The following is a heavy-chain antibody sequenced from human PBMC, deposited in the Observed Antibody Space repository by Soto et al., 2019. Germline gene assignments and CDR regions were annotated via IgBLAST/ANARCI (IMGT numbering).Heavy chain of an antibody. J-gene: IGHJ5*01. CDR3: ASRNIRGPGALSSLFDS. D-gene: IGHD3-10*01. CDR1: GGSFSGYY. Sequence: NPSETLSLTCAVYGGSFSGYYWSWIRQPPGKGLEWIGEINHSGSTNYNPSLKSRVTISVDTSKNQFSLKLSSVTAADTAVYYCASRNIRGPGALSSLFDSWGQGTLVTVSS. CDR2: INHSGST. V-gene: IGHV4-34*01.